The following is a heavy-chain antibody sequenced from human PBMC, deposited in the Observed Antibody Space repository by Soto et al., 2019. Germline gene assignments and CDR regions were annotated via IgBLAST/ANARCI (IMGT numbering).Heavy chain of an antibody. CDR3: AHRRTGDLIDY. D-gene: IGHD2-21*01. CDR1: GFSLTTRGVG. Sequence: QITLKESGPALVKPTQTLTLTCTFSGFSLTTRGVGVGWIRQPPRKALEWLALIYWDDDRCYSPSLKTRLTITKDTSKNQVVLTMTNMGPVDTATYYCAHRRTGDLIDYLGQGTLVTVSS. J-gene: IGHJ4*02. CDR2: IYWDDDR. V-gene: IGHV2-5*02.